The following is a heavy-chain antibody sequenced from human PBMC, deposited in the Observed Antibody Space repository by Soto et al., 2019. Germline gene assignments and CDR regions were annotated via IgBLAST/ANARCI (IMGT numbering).Heavy chain of an antibody. CDR1: GYTFTSYG. CDR3: ARRALSPESSGWAEFDY. Sequence: QVQLVQSGAEVKKPGASVKVSCKASGYTFTSYGISWVRQAPGQGLEWMGWISAYNGNTNYAQKLQGRGTMTTDTSTSTAYMELRSLRSDDTAVYYCARRALSPESSGWAEFDYWGQGTLVTVSS. J-gene: IGHJ4*02. D-gene: IGHD6-19*01. CDR2: ISAYNGNT. V-gene: IGHV1-18*01.